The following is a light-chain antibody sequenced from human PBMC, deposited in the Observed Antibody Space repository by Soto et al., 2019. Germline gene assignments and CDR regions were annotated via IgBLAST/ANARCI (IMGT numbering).Light chain of an antibody. CDR2: DAS. CDR3: QQYDNYSWT. V-gene: IGKV1-5*01. J-gene: IGKJ1*01. CDR1: QRIRYA. Sequence: DIQLTQSPSTLSASVGDRVTITCRASQRIRYALAWYQQEPGKAPKVLVYDASILASGVSSRFGGSGSGTEFTRTISGLRPDDFVDYYCQQYDNYSWTFGQGTRV.